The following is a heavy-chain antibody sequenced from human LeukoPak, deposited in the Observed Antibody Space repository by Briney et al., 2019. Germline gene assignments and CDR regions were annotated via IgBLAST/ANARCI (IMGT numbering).Heavy chain of an antibody. J-gene: IGHJ3*02. CDR2: IYYSGST. V-gene: IGHV4-30-4*08. CDR1: GGSFSGYY. Sequence: SETLSLTCAVYGGSFSGYYWSWIRQPPGKGLEWIGYIYYSGSTYYNPSLKSRVTISVDTSKNQFSLKLSSVTAADTAVYYCASVYSSSARASGAFDIWGQGTMVTVSS. CDR3: ASVYSSSARASGAFDI. D-gene: IGHD6-6*01.